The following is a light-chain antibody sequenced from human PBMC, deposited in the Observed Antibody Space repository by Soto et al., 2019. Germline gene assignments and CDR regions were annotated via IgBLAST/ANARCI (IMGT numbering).Light chain of an antibody. CDR2: AVS. CDR1: SSDVGDYNY. V-gene: IGLV2-11*01. J-gene: IGLJ3*02. CDR3: CSFAGSYTFWV. Sequence: QYVLTQPRSVSGSPGQSVTISCTGTSSDVGDYNYVSWYQQYPGKAPKLVIYAVSKRPSGVPDRFSGSKSGNTASLTISGLQAEDEADYYCCSFAGSYTFWVFGGGTKLTVL.